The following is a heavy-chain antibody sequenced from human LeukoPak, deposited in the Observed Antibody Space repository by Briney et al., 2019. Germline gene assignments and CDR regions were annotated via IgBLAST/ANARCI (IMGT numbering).Heavy chain of an antibody. D-gene: IGHD6-13*01. CDR2: IRGSGGST. Sequence: GGSLRLSCAASGFTFASYDMSWARQAPGKGLEWVSGIRGSGGSTYYADSVKGRFTISRDNSKNTLYLQMNSLRAEDTAVYYCAKESRGYINWGQGTLVTVSS. CDR3: AKESRGYIN. CDR1: GFTFASYD. V-gene: IGHV3-23*01. J-gene: IGHJ4*02.